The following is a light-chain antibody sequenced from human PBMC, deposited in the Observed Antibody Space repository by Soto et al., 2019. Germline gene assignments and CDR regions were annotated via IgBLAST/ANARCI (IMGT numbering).Light chain of an antibody. Sequence: DIQMDQSPSSLSASVGDRVTITCRASQPITYFLNWYQQKPGEAPKLLIYAVSTLQGGVPSRFSGSGSGTEFTLSIGSLQPEDSATYYCQLSYSTPRTFGEGTKVEIK. CDR3: QLSYSTPRT. J-gene: IGKJ1*01. V-gene: IGKV1-39*01. CDR1: QPITYF. CDR2: AVS.